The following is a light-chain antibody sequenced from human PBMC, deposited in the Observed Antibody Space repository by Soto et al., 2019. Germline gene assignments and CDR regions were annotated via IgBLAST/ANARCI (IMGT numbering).Light chain of an antibody. Sequence: EIVLTQSPGTLSLSPGERATLSCRASQSVSSSYLAWYQQKPGQAPRLLIYGASSRATGIPDRFSGSGSGTGFTLTISRLEPEDFAVYYWQQYGSSPPFTFGQGTRWRL. CDR1: QSVSSSY. V-gene: IGKV3-20*01. CDR3: QQYGSSPPFT. CDR2: GAS. J-gene: IGKJ5*01.